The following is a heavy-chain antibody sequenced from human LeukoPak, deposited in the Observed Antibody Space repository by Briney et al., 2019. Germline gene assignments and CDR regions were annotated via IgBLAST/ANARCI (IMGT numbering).Heavy chain of an antibody. D-gene: IGHD3-9*01. CDR3: AKERRLYYDILTGYWDSIYFDY. CDR1: GFTFSSYA. Sequence: GGSLRLSCAASGFTFSSYAMNWVRQAPGKGLEWVSVIRGSGGSTYYADSVKGRFTISRDNSKNTLYLQMNSLRAEDTAVYYCAKERRLYYDILTGYWDSIYFDYWGQGTLVTVSS. J-gene: IGHJ4*02. CDR2: IRGSGGST. V-gene: IGHV3-23*01.